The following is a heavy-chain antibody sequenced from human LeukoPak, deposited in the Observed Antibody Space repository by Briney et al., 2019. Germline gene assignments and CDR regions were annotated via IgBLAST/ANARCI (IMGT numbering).Heavy chain of an antibody. CDR2: INPNSGGT. D-gene: IGHD6-6*01. J-gene: IGHJ6*03. V-gene: IGHV1-2*02. CDR3: ARVRAGYSSSPYYYYYMDV. CDR1: GYTFTGYY. Sequence: ASVKVSCKASGYTFTGYYMHWVRQAPGQGLEWMGWINPNSGGTNYAQKFQGRVTMTRDTSISTAYMELSRLRSDDTAVYYCARVRAGYSSSPYYYYYMDVWGKGTTVTVSS.